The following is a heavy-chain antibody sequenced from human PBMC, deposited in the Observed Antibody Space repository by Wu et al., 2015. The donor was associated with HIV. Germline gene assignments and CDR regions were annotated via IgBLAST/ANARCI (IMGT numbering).Heavy chain of an antibody. CDR2: IKPSGGST. CDR3: ARAHLDTVVVRVAPEETGYLDL. D-gene: IGHD2-2*03. Sequence: QVQLVQSGAEVKKPGASVKVSCKASGYTFTRHYIHWVRQAPGQGLEWMGIIKPSGGSTGYAQKFQGRVTITRDTSTNIVYMELSNLRSDDTAVYYCARAHLDTVVVRVAPEETGYLDLWGRGNAGQRLL. CDR1: GYTFTRHY. J-gene: IGHJ4*02. V-gene: IGHV1-46*01.